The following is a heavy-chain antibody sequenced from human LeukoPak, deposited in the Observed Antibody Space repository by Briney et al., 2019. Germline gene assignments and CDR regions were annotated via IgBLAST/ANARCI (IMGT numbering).Heavy chain of an antibody. CDR2: ISYDGSNK. D-gene: IGHD6-13*01. CDR3: AKDHSSSWPELSY. CDR1: GFTFSSYG. Sequence: GGSLRLSCAASGFTFSSYGMHWVRQAPGKGLEWVAVISYDGSNKYYADSVKGRFTISRDNSKNTLYLQMNGLRAEDTAVYYCAKDHSSSWPELSYWGQGTLVTVSS. J-gene: IGHJ4*02. V-gene: IGHV3-30*18.